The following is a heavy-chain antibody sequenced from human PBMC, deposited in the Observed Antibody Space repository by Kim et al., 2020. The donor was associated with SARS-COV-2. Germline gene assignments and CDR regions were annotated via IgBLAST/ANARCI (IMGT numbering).Heavy chain of an antibody. D-gene: IGHD2-21*01. CDR2: IYTGGST. Sequence: GGSLRLSCAASGFTVSSNYMSWVRQAPGKGLEWVSVIYTGGSTYYADSVKDRFTISRDNSKNTLYLQMNSLRADDTAMYYCAGSWKGVVIAERWGQGTLVTVSS. CDR1: GFTVSSNY. J-gene: IGHJ4*02. V-gene: IGHV3-53*01. CDR3: AGSWKGVVIAER.